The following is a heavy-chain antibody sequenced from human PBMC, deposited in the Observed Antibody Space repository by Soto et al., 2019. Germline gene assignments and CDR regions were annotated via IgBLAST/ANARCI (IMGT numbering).Heavy chain of an antibody. Sequence: PGGSLRLSCAAYDLTWVRQAPGKGLDWVSGISPSGDTTCYADSVKGRFTISRDNSKTVLYLQMNSLRAEDTAVYYCAFKGTANPFYWGQGTLVTVSS. CDR1: D. V-gene: IGHV3-23*01. CDR3: AFKGTANPFY. CDR2: ISPSGDTT. D-gene: IGHD2-21*02. J-gene: IGHJ4*02.